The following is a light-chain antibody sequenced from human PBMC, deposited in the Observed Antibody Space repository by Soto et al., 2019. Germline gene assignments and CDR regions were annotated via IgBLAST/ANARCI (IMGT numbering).Light chain of an antibody. CDR1: QSVSSN. CDR3: QRYGSSPLIT. J-gene: IGKJ5*01. CDR2: DAS. V-gene: IGKV3D-20*01. Sequence: EIVMTQSPATLSVSPGEGATLSCRASQSVSSNLAWYQQKPGLAPRLLIYDASSRATGIPDRFSGSGSGTDFTLTISRLEPEDFAVYFCQRYGSSPLITFGQGTRLEIK.